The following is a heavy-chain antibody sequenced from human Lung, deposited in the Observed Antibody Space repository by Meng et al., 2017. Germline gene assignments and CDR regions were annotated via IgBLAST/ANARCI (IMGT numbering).Heavy chain of an antibody. V-gene: IGHV4-39*01. D-gene: IGHD6-19*01. CDR2: IGHSGFS. Sequence: LQSPGPDRGTSAGAMPLTGSVSGCAISHSGYLWAGDRQPQGKRLEWIGSIGHSGFSYYTPSLKSRVAVSLDTSKSQFSLMLTSVTAADTAVYYCVRSSAWVRTGFDPWGQGTLVTVSS. J-gene: IGHJ5*02. CDR3: VRSSAWVRTGFDP. CDR1: GCAISHSGYL.